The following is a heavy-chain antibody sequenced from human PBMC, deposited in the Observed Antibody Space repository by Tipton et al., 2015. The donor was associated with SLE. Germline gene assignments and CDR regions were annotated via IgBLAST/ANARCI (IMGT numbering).Heavy chain of an antibody. D-gene: IGHD3-22*01. J-gene: IGHJ4*02. CDR3: ARRTSDSSGYYYADY. CDR1: GGSISSSGYY. V-gene: IGHV4-39*07. Sequence: TLSLTCTVSGGSISSSGYYWGWIRQPPGKGLDWIGSIFYTGSTYYNPSLQSRVTISLDTSKNQFSLKLTSVTAADTAVYYCARRTSDSSGYYYADYWGQGTLVTVSS. CDR2: IFYTGST.